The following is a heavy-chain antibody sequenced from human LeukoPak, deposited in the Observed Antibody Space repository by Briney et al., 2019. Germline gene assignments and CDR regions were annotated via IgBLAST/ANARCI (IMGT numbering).Heavy chain of an antibody. CDR3: ARGGVGIAARFVYYYYMDV. V-gene: IGHV1-18*04. D-gene: IGHD6-6*01. CDR1: GYTFTGYY. Sequence: ASVKVSCKASGYTFTGYYMHWVRQAPGQGLEWMGWINPNSGNTNYAQKLQGRVTMTTDTSTSTAYMELRSLRSDDTAVYYCARGGVGIAARFVYYYYMDVWGKGTTVTVSS. J-gene: IGHJ6*03. CDR2: INPNSGNT.